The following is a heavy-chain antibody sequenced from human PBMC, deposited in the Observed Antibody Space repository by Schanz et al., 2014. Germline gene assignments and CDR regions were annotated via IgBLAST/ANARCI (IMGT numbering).Heavy chain of an antibody. CDR2: ISPSSSYI. CDR1: GFTVSSNY. V-gene: IGHV3-21*01. D-gene: IGHD2-15*01. CDR3: ARVELSVYYYAMDV. J-gene: IGHJ6*02. Sequence: EVQLVESGGGLIQPGGSLRLSCAASGFTVSSNYMSWVRQAPGKGLEYISSISPSSSYIYYADSVKGRFTISRDNAKNSLYLQMNSLRAEDAAVYYCARVELSVYYYAMDVWGQGTLVTVSS.